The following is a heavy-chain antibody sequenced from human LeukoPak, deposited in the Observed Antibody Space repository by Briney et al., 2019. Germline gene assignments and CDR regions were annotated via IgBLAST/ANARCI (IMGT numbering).Heavy chain of an antibody. J-gene: IGHJ4*02. CDR2: IGGRDGST. D-gene: IGHD3-10*01. CDR1: GFTFSSYG. V-gene: IGHV3-23*01. CDR3: AKGHYYGSGSLDY. Sequence: GGSLRLSCAASGFTFSSYGMSWVRQAPGKGLEWVSAIGGRDGSTYYADSVKGRFTISRDNSKNTLYVQMNSLRAEDTAVYYCAKGHYYGSGSLDYWGQGTLITVSS.